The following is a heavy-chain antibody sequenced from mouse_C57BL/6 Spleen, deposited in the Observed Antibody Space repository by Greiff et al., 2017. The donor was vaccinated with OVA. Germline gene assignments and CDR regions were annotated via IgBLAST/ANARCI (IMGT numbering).Heavy chain of an antibody. Sequence: LQQPGAELVRPGTSVKLSCKASGYTFTSYWMHWVKQRPGQGLEWIGEIDPSDSYTNYNQKFKGKATLTVDTSSSTAYMQLSSLTSEDSAVYYCAIKLYFDYWGQGTTLTVSS. CDR1: GYTFTSYW. V-gene: IGHV1-59*01. CDR2: IDPSDSYT. CDR3: AIKLYFDY. J-gene: IGHJ2*01.